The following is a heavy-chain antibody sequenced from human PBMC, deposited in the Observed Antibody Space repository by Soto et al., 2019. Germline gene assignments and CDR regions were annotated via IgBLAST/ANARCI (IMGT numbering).Heavy chain of an antibody. J-gene: IGHJ4*02. V-gene: IGHV4-4*07. D-gene: IGHD3-10*01. CDR2: IYTSGST. CDR3: ARDLKFGQADY. CDR1: GGSTSSYY. Sequence: PSETLSLTCTVSGGSTSSYYWSWIRQPSGKGLEWIGRIYTSGSTNYNPSLKSRVTMSVDTSKNQFSLKLSSVTAADTAVNYCARDLKFGQADYWGQGTQVTVSS.